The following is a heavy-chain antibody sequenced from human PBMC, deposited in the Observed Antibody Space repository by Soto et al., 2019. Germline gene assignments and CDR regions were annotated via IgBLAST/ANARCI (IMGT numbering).Heavy chain of an antibody. Sequence: QVQLVQSGAEVKKPGASVKVSCKASGYTFTSFGISWVRQAPGQGLEWMGWISAYNGNTNYAQKLQGRVTMTTDTSTSTAYMGLRSLRSDDSAVYYCATDYYDSSGYSIPPEYYYFGMDVWGQGTTVTVSS. V-gene: IGHV1-18*01. CDR1: GYTFTSFG. D-gene: IGHD3-22*01. CDR3: ATDYYDSSGYSIPPEYYYFGMDV. CDR2: ISAYNGNT. J-gene: IGHJ6*02.